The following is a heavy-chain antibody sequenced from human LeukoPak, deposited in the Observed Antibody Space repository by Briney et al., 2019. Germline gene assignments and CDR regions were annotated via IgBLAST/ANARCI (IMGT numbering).Heavy chain of an antibody. CDR1: GFPFSSYS. V-gene: IGHV3-21*01. D-gene: IGHD5-18*01. CDR2: ISSSSSYI. J-gene: IGHJ4*02. Sequence: PGGSLRLSCAASGFPFSSYSMNWVRQAPGKGLEWVSSISSSSSYIYYADSVKGRFTISRDNAKNSLYLQMNSLRAEDTAVYYCAREGVYSYGYFYWGQGTLVTVSS. CDR3: AREGVYSYGYFY.